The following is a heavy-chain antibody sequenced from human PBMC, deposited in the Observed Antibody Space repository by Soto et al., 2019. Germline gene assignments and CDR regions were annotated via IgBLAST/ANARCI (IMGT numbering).Heavy chain of an antibody. D-gene: IGHD2-15*01. Sequence: VGSLRLSCAASGFAFNSYSMNWVRQAPGKGLEWVSSMSRSSRYIYYADSVKGRFTISRDNAKNSVYLQMNSLRAEDTAVYYCARDGGVAATLANYFDYWGQGTLVTSPQ. CDR2: MSRSSRYI. CDR1: GFAFNSYS. J-gene: IGHJ4*02. CDR3: ARDGGVAATLANYFDY. V-gene: IGHV3-21*01.